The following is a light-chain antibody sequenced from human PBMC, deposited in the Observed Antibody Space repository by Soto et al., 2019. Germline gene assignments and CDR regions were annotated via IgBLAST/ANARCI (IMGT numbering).Light chain of an antibody. J-gene: IGKJ2*01. CDR1: QSLLHSDGNTY. CDR3: MQATQFPYT. V-gene: IGKV2-24*01. CDR2: QIS. Sequence: DIVMTQIPLSSPVTLGQSASVSCRSSQSLLHSDGNTYLTWLHQRPGQPPRLLLYQISNRFSGVPDRFRGSGAGTDFTLKISRVEAEDVGAYYCMQATQFPYTFGQGTTLEIK.